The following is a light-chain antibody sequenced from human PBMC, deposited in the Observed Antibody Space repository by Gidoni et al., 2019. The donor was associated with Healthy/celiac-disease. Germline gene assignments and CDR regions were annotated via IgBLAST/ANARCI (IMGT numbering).Light chain of an antibody. V-gene: IGKV3-11*01. CDR3: QQRSNWLT. J-gene: IGKJ4*01. CDR2: DAS. Sequence: PGERATLSCRASQIVSSYLAWYQQKPGQAPRLLIYDASNRATGIPARFSGSGSGTDFTLTISSLEREDFAVYYCQQRSNWLTVGGGTKVEIK. CDR1: QIVSSY.